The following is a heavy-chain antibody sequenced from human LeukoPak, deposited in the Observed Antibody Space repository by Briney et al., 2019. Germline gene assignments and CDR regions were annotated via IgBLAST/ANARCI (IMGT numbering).Heavy chain of an antibody. J-gene: IGHJ4*02. D-gene: IGHD1-26*01. CDR3: ARDNYSGSRYFDH. CDR2: IDPDGTET. Sequence: GGSLRLSCAVSGFMFSSYWMHWVRLGPGKGLVWVSCIDPDGTETTYADSVKGRFTVSRDNAKNSLYLQMNSLRAEDTAIYYCARDNYSGSRYFDHWGQGTLVTVSS. CDR1: GFMFSSYW. V-gene: IGHV3-74*01.